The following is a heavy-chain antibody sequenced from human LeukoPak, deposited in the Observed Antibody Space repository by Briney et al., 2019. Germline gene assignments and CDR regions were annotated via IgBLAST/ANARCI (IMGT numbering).Heavy chain of an antibody. CDR1: GGSIRSGSYY. CDR3: ARETRSGGSLLRGNWFDP. D-gene: IGHD2-15*01. Sequence: SETLSLTCTVSGGSIRSGSYYWSWIRQSAGKGLEWIGRIYISGSTKYNPSLKSRVTISVDTSKNQFSLKLSSVTAADTAVYYCARETRSGGSLLRGNWFDPWGQGTLVTVSS. J-gene: IGHJ5*02. V-gene: IGHV4-61*02. CDR2: IYISGST.